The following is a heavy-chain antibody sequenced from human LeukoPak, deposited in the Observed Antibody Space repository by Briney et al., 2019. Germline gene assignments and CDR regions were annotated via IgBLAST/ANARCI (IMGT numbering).Heavy chain of an antibody. D-gene: IGHD6-19*01. CDR2: ISYDGSNK. J-gene: IGHJ4*02. CDR1: GFTFSSYA. Sequence: GRSLRLSCAVSGFTFSSYAMHWVRQAPGKGLEWVAVISYDGSNKYYADSVKGRFTISRDNSKNTLYLQMNSLRAEGTAVYYCARAVSYSSGWSPDYWGQGTLVTVSS. V-gene: IGHV3-30*04. CDR3: ARAVSYSSGWSPDY.